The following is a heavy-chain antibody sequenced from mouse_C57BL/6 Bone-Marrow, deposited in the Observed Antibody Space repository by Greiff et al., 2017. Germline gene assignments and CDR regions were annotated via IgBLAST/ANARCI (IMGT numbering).Heavy chain of an antibody. J-gene: IGHJ1*03. Sequence: VQLQESGPELVKPGASVKISCKASGYAFSSSWMNWVKQRPGKGLEWIGRIYPGDGNTNYNGTFKGKATLTADTSSSTAYMQLSSLTSEDSAVYCCARSSNGAGHWYFDVWGTGTTVTVSS. CDR2: IYPGDGNT. CDR1: GYAFSSSW. CDR3: ARSSNGAGHWYFDV. V-gene: IGHV1-82*01. D-gene: IGHD3-3*01.